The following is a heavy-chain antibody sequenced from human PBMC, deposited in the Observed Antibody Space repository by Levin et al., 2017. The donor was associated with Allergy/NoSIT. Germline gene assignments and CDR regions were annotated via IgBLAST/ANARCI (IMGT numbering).Heavy chain of an antibody. D-gene: IGHD3-3*01. Sequence: GESLKISCTGSGFTFGDYAVNWFRQPPGKGLEWVGFIRSTTYGGTTEYAASVKGRLTVSRDDSKSIAYLQMNSLKTEDTAVYYCGRDDFRPGPYFDYWGQGTLVTVSS. J-gene: IGHJ4*02. V-gene: IGHV3-49*03. CDR1: GFTFGDYA. CDR2: IRSTTYGGTT. CDR3: GRDDFRPGPYFDY.